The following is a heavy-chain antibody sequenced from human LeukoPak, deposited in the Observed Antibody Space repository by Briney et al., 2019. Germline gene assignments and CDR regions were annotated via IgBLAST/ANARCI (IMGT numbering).Heavy chain of an antibody. D-gene: IGHD2/OR15-2a*01. V-gene: IGHV3-66*01. Sequence: PGGSLRLSCAASGFTVSSTYMSCVRQAPGKGLEWVSVFYSDDITYYANSVKGRFIISRDNSKNTVYLQMNSLRSEDTAVYFCAQDIPIEEVPLLGPGFWGQGTLVTVSS. CDR1: GFTVSSTY. J-gene: IGHJ4*02. CDR3: AQDIPIEEVPLLGPGF. CDR2: FYSDDIT.